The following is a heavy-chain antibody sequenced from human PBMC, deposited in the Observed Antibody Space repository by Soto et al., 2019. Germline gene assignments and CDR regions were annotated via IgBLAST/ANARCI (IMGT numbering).Heavy chain of an antibody. CDR2: IIPIFGTA. CDR1: GGTFSSYA. CDR3: ASPYSSSERYNWFDP. J-gene: IGHJ5*02. D-gene: IGHD6-13*01. V-gene: IGHV1-69*13. Sequence: ASVKFSCKASGGTFSSYAISWVRQAPGQGLECMGGIIPIFGTANYAQKFQGRVTITAXXSXRXXXMXLXXLRSEGTAVYCCASPYSSSERYNWFDPWGQGTLDTVSS.